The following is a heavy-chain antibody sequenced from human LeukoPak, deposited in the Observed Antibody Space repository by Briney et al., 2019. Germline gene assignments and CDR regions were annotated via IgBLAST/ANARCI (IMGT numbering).Heavy chain of an antibody. J-gene: IGHJ4*02. CDR2: IIPIFGTA. Sequence: SVKVSCKASGGTFISYAISWVRQAPGQGLEWMGGIIPIFGTANYAQKFQGRVTITTDESTSTAYMELSSLRSEDTAVYYCARGDDFWSGGFDYWGQGTLVTVSS. CDR1: GGTFISYA. V-gene: IGHV1-69*05. CDR3: ARGDDFWSGGFDY. D-gene: IGHD3-3*01.